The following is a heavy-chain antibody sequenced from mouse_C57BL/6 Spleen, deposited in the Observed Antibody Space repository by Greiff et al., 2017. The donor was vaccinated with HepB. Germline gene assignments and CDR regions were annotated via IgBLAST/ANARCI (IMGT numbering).Heavy chain of an antibody. CDR1: GYAFSSYW. J-gene: IGHJ4*01. CDR2: IYPGDGDT. CDR3: ARLYGSSNYAMDY. D-gene: IGHD1-1*01. V-gene: IGHV1-80*01. Sequence: QVHVKQSGAELVKPGASVKISCKASGYAFSSYWMNWVKQRPGKGLEWIGQIYPGDGDTNYNEKFKGKATLTADKSSSTAYMQLSSLTSEDSAVYFCARLYGSSNYAMDYWGQGTSVTVSS.